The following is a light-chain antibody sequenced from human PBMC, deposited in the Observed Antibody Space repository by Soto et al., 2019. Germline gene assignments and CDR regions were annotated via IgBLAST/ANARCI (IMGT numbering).Light chain of an antibody. V-gene: IGLV2-14*01. Sequence: QSALTQPASVSGSPGQSITMSCTGTSNDVGNYKYVSWYQQHPGKAPKLVIYEVSNRPSGISTRFSGSKSGNTASLTISGLQPEDEADYYCISLTTGSTLAYVFGGGTKLTVL. CDR2: EVS. CDR3: ISLTTGSTLAYV. J-gene: IGLJ1*01. CDR1: SNDVGNYKY.